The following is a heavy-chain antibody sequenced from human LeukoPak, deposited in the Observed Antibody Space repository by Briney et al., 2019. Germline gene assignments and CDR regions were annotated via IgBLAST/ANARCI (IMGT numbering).Heavy chain of an antibody. D-gene: IGHD3-22*01. J-gene: IGHJ4*02. Sequence: SVKVSCKASGGTFSSYAISWVRPAPGPGLAWMGVIIPIFGTANYAQKFQGRVTITTDESTSTAYMELSSLRSEDTAVYYCALTYYYDSSGYYPDYWGQGTLVTVSS. CDR2: IIPIFGTA. CDR1: GGTFSSYA. CDR3: ALTYYYDSSGYYPDY. V-gene: IGHV1-69*05.